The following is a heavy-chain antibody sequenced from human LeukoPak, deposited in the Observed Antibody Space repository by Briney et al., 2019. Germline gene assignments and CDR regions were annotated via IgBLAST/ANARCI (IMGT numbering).Heavy chain of an antibody. CDR3: ARDRPPTAVFDY. J-gene: IGHJ4*02. Sequence: PSETLSLTCTVSGGSISSGDYYWSWIRQPPGKGLEWIGYIYYSGSTYYNPSLKSRVTISVDTSKNQFSLKLSSVTAADTAVYYCARDRPPTAVFDYWGQGTLVTVSS. CDR1: GGSISSGDYY. CDR2: IYYSGST. D-gene: IGHD5-18*01. V-gene: IGHV4-30-4*08.